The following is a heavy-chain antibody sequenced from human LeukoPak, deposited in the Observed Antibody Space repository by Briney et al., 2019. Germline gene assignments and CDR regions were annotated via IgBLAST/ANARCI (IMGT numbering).Heavy chain of an antibody. D-gene: IGHD2-21*02. CDR1: GCIFSTDS. Sequence: GGSLRLSCAASGCIFSTDSMSWVRQAPGKGLEWVSSISSSGSNIYYADSVKGRFTISRDNAKNSLFLQMNRLRAEDTAVYYCARDVIHCGSDCYSNYWGQGTLVTVSS. CDR2: ISSSGSNI. CDR3: ARDVIHCGSDCYSNY. V-gene: IGHV3-21*01. J-gene: IGHJ4*02.